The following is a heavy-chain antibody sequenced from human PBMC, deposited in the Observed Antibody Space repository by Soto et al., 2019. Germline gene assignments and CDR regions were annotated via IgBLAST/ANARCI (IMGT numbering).Heavy chain of an antibody. CDR3: AKVYSSGWYMGSQFYY. CDR1: GFTFSSYG. D-gene: IGHD6-19*01. J-gene: IGHJ4*02. V-gene: IGHV3-30*18. Sequence: QVQLVESGGGVVQPGRSLRLSCAASGFTFSSYGMHWVRQAPGKGLEWVAVISYDGSNKYYADSVKGLFTISRDNSKNTLDRQINSLRGEDTAEYYCAKVYSSGWYMGSQFYYWGQGTLVSVST. CDR2: ISYDGSNK.